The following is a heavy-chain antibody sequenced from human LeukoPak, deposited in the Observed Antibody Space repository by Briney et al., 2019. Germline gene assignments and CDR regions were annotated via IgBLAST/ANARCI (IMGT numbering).Heavy chain of an antibody. V-gene: IGHV4-4*07. D-gene: IGHD2-21*01. CDR3: AKTHCGGGSCDKFDS. CDR2: VYASATT. Sequence: SATLSLTCTVSGASISTYFWSWIRLPAGKRMEWIGRVYASATTYYNPSLRSRVTLSIDTSKNQFSLSLSSVTAADTAVYYCAKTHCGGGSCDKFDSWGQGILVTVSS. J-gene: IGHJ5*01. CDR1: GASISTYF.